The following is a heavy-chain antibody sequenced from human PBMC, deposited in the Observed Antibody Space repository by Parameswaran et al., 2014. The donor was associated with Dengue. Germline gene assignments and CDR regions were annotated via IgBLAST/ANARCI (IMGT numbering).Heavy chain of an antibody. J-gene: IGHJ4*02. CDR2: ISAYNGNT. CDR3: ARDVGSDIVVVPAAIQIDY. Sequence: WVRQAPGQGLEWMGWISAYNGNTNYAQKLQGRVTMTTDTSTSTAYMELRSLRSDDTAVYYCARDVGSDIVVVPAAIQIDYWGQGTLVTVSS. D-gene: IGHD2-2*02. V-gene: IGHV1-18*01.